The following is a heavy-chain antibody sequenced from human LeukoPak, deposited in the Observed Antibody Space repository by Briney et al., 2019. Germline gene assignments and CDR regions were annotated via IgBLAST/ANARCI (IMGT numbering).Heavy chain of an antibody. Sequence: SVTVSCTASGGTFSSYAISWVRQATGQGLEWMGGIIPIFGTANYAQKFQGRVTITADESTSTAYMELSSLRSEDTAVYYCARARIAVAGYYFDYWGQGTLVTVSS. CDR2: IIPIFGTA. V-gene: IGHV1-69*13. CDR3: ARARIAVAGYYFDY. CDR1: GGTFSSYA. D-gene: IGHD6-19*01. J-gene: IGHJ4*02.